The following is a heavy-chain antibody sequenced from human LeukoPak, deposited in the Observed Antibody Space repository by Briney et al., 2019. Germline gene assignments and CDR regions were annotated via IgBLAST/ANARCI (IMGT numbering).Heavy chain of an antibody. D-gene: IGHD3-10*01. CDR1: GLTSSSYA. J-gene: IGHJ4*02. CDR3: ARNLDGCYGSGTQWGLAY. Sequence: GGSLRLSCAASGLTSSSYAMSWVRQAPGKGLEWVSFISGSGGSRYYADSVKGRFTVSRDTSKNTLYLQMNSLRVEDTALYYCARNLDGCYGSGTQWGLAYWGQGTLVTVSS. V-gene: IGHV3-23*01. CDR2: ISGSGGSR.